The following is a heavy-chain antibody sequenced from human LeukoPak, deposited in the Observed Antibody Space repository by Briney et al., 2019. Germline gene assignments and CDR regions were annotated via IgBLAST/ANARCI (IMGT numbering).Heavy chain of an antibody. Sequence: SETLSLTCTVSGGSISTGSFYWGWIRQSPGKGLEWIGSIFYTGKTHYNTSLKSRVTIPVDMSQNKFSLSLGSVTAADTALYYCASLDPCYFDRGSCTYYYSMDVWGQGTTVTVSS. V-gene: IGHV4-39*01. CDR3: ASLDPCYFDRGSCTYYYSMDV. J-gene: IGHJ6*02. D-gene: IGHD3-22*01. CDR2: IFYTGKT. CDR1: GGSISTGSFY.